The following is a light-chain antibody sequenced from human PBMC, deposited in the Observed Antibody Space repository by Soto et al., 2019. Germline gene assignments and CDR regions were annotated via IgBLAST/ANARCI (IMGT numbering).Light chain of an antibody. CDR3: QQYKNWPPIT. J-gene: IGKJ5*01. Sequence: EIVMTPSPVTLSVSPGERVTLYCRASQSVSSNLAWYQQKPGQAPSLLIYGAFTRATGIPARFSGSGSGTEFTLTISSLQSEDFAVYYCQQYKNWPPITFGQGTRLEIK. CDR1: QSVSSN. V-gene: IGKV3-15*01. CDR2: GAF.